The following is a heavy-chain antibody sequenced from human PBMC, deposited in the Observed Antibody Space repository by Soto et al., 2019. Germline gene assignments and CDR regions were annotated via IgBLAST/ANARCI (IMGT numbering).Heavy chain of an antibody. CDR3: ARSRGSSGWSDH. V-gene: IGHV4-61*08. J-gene: IGHJ5*02. Sequence: PSETLSLTCTVSGGSIDSGDYYWSWIRQPPGKGLGWIGYVYYTGSTNYNPSLKSRATISVDTSKNQFSLNVNSVTAADTAVYYCARSRGSSGWSDHWGQGTLVTVSS. CDR1: GGSIDSGDYY. D-gene: IGHD3-22*01. CDR2: VYYTGST.